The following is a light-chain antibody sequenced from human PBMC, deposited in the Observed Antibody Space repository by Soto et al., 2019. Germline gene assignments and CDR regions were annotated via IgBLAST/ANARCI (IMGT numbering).Light chain of an antibody. CDR3: QQYGRSPWT. CDR2: GAS. CDR1: QSFDTKS. Sequence: EFVLTQSPGTLSLSQGERATLSCRASQSFDTKSFAWYQQKPGQPPRLLIYGASSRATGVPDRFNGSGSGTDFTLTISRLEPEDFAVYYCQQYGRSPWTFGQGTKVEIK. J-gene: IGKJ1*01. V-gene: IGKV3-20*01.